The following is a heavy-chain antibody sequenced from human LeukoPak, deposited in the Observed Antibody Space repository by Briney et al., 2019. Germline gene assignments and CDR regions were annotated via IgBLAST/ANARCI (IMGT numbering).Heavy chain of an antibody. CDR1: GFIFNDFW. J-gene: IGHJ1*01. D-gene: IGHD6-19*01. V-gene: IGHV3-74*01. CDR3: ARAYKDRSLAGKKEFFQH. Sequence: QPGGSLRLSCAASGFIFNDFWMHWVRQAPGKGLVWVSRMNSDGSDISYADFVKGRFTISRDNANNFLYLQMNSLRAEDTALYYCARAYKDRSLAGKKEFFQHWGQGTLVTVSS. CDR2: MNSDGSDI.